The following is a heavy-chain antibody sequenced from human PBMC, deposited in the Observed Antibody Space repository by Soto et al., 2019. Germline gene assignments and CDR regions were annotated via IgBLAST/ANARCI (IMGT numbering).Heavy chain of an antibody. CDR1: GGSFSGYY. V-gene: IGHV4-34*01. Sequence: PSETLSLTCAVYGGSFSGYYWSWIRQPPGKGLEWIGEINHSGSTNYNPSLKSRVTISVDTSKNQFSLKLSSVTAADTAVYYCARGRLCISGSCSDYWGQGTPVTVSS. J-gene: IGHJ4*02. CDR2: INHSGST. D-gene: IGHD2-15*01. CDR3: ARGRLCISGSCSDY.